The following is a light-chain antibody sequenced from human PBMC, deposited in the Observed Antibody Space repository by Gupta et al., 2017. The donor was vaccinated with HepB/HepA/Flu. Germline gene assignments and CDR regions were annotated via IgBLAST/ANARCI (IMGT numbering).Light chain of an antibody. V-gene: IGLV2-14*01. CDR2: DVS. Sequence: SALTQPASVSGSPGPSIPITCTGTSSDVGGYNYVSWYQQHPGKAPKLMIYDVSNRPSGVSNCFSGSKSGNTASLTISGLQAEDEADYYCSSYTSSSTQVFGGGTKLTVL. CDR1: SSDVGGYNY. CDR3: SSYTSSSTQV. J-gene: IGLJ3*02.